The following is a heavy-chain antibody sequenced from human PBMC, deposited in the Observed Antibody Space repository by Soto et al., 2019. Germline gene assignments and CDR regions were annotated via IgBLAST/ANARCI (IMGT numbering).Heavy chain of an antibody. CDR3: AKSPRGEMATD. CDR1: GYTFINYH. CDR2: INTYNGMT. V-gene: IGHV1-18*01. Sequence: QVQLVQSGGEVKKPGASVTVSCKASGYTFINYHITWVRQAPGQGLEWMAWINTYNGMTDYAQRFQGRVTMTRDRSTSTAYMVLRNLGSDDTAVYFCAKSPRGEMATDWGQGTLVTVSS. J-gene: IGHJ4*02. D-gene: IGHD5-12*01.